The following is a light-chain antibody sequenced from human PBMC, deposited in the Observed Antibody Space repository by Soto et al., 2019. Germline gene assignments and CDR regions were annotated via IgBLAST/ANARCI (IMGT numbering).Light chain of an antibody. CDR3: QQYNDWSLT. Sequence: EIVMTQSPATLSVSPGERATLSCRASQSVSSNLAWYQQKPGQAPRLLIYGASTRAPGIPGRFSGSGSGTEFTLTICSLQSEDFAIYYCQQYNDWSLTFGQGTKV. CDR2: GAS. V-gene: IGKV3-15*01. CDR1: QSVSSN. J-gene: IGKJ1*01.